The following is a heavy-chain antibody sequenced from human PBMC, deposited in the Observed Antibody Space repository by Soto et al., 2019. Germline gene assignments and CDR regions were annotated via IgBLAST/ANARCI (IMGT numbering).Heavy chain of an antibody. J-gene: IGHJ6*02. CDR3: ASRQYYYGMDV. V-gene: IGHV5-51*01. CDR1: GYSFTSYW. Sequence: PWDSLKISCMGSGYSFTSYWIGLVRQMPAKGQESVGITYPRHSDTRYIPSFQVQGTISADKSISTAYLQWSSLKASDTSMYYCASRQYYYGMDVWGQGTTVTVSS. CDR2: TYPRHSDT.